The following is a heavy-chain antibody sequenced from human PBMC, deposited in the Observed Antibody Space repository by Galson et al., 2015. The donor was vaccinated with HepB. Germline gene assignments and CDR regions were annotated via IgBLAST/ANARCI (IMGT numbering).Heavy chain of an antibody. CDR3: ARFTGAGRFDY. CDR2: ISSSSSTI. Sequence: SLRLSCAASGFSFRTFSMNWVRQAPGKGLEGVSYISSSSSTIYYADSVKGRFTTSRDNAKNSLYLQMNSLRAEDTAVYYCARFTGAGRFDYWGHGTLVTVSS. D-gene: IGHD3-10*01. CDR1: GFSFRTFS. J-gene: IGHJ4*01. V-gene: IGHV3-48*01.